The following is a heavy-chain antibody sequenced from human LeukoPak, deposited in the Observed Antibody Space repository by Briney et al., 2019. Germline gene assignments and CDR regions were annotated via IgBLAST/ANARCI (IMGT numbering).Heavy chain of an antibody. J-gene: IGHJ4*02. CDR3: AKDDDDGDHVVVDH. V-gene: IGHV3-23*01. CDR2: ISGSGGST. D-gene: IGHD4-17*01. Sequence: PGGSPKLSCAASGFTLSSYSLGWVRPAPGKGLEWVSLISGSGGSTYYADSVKGRFTVSRDNSKNTEYLQMNSLRAEDTAIYYCAKDDDDGDHVVVDHWGQGTLVTVSS. CDR1: GFTLSSYS.